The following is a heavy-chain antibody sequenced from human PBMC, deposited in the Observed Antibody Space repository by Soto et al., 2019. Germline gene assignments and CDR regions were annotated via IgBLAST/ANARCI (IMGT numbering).Heavy chain of an antibody. Sequence: SETLSLTCTVSGGSVSSYYWSWIRQSPGKGLEWIGYIYYSGSTKYKPSLKSRVTISVDTSKNQFSLKVSSVTAADTAVYYCARHGIDDILTGYQTSLFDDWGQGTPVTVSS. CDR2: IYYSGST. J-gene: IGHJ4*02. V-gene: IGHV4-59*08. CDR1: GGSVSSYY. D-gene: IGHD3-9*01. CDR3: ARHGIDDILTGYQTSLFDD.